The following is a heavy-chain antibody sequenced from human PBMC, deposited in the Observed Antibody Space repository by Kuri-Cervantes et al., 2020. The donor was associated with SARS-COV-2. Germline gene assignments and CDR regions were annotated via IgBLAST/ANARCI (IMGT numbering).Heavy chain of an antibody. CDR2: IYYSGST. D-gene: IGHD3-22*01. CDR3: ATRTHYYDSSGYPLYWYFDL. CDR1: GGSICSHY. Sequence: ESLKISCAVSGGSICSHYWSWIRQPPGKGLEWIGYIYYSGSTNYNPSLKSRVTISVDTSKNQFSLKLSSVTAADTAVYYCATRTHYYDSSGYPLYWYFDLWGRGTLVTVSS. J-gene: IGHJ2*01. V-gene: IGHV4-59*11.